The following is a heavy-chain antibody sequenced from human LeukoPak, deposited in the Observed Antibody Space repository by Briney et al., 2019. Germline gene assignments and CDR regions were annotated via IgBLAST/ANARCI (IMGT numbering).Heavy chain of an antibody. Sequence: GGSLRLSCAASGFTFSSYAMHWVRQAPGKGLEWVAVISYDGSNKYYADSVKGRFTISRDNSKNTLYLQMNSLRAEDTAVYYCARDGGYYYDSSGYYYSSYFDYWGQGTLVTVSS. CDR2: ISYDGSNK. V-gene: IGHV3-30-3*01. CDR1: GFTFSSYA. D-gene: IGHD3-22*01. CDR3: ARDGGYYYDSSGYYYSSYFDY. J-gene: IGHJ4*02.